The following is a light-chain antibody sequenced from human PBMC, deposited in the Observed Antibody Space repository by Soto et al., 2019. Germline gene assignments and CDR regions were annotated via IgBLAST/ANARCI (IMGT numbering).Light chain of an antibody. CDR1: QDITNF. Sequence: DIPMTQSPSSLSASVGDRVTITCQASQDITNFLNWYQQKPGKAPKLLIYDASTLQTGVPSRFSGSGSGTDFSFTISSLQPEDIATYYCQQCDDVPYSFGQGTKVAIK. J-gene: IGKJ2*03. V-gene: IGKV1-33*01. CDR2: DAS. CDR3: QQCDDVPYS.